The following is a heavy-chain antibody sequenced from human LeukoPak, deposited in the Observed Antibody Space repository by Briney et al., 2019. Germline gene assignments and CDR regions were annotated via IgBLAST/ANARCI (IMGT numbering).Heavy chain of an antibody. CDR1: GGSFSGYY. Sequence: SETLSLTCAVYGGSFSGYYWSWIRQPPGKGLEWIGEINHSGSTNYNPSLKSRVTISVDTSKNQFSLKLGSVTAADTAVYYCARRWLHRKGFDYWGQGTLVTVSS. V-gene: IGHV4-34*01. CDR2: INHSGST. CDR3: ARRWLHRKGFDY. J-gene: IGHJ4*02. D-gene: IGHD5-24*01.